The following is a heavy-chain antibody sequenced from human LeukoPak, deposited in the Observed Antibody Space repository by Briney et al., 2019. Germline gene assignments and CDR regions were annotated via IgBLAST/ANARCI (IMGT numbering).Heavy chain of an antibody. CDR1: GGSFTTYY. CDR2: IYHSGST. V-gene: IGHV4-34*01. CDR3: ARRRYSSGWWDY. J-gene: IGHJ4*02. Sequence: SETLSLTCAVYGGSFTTYYWTWIRQPPGKGLEWIGEIYHSGSTNYNPSLKSRVTISLDTSKNQFSRMLSSVTAADTAVYYCARRRYSSGWWDYWGQGTLVTVSS. D-gene: IGHD6-19*01.